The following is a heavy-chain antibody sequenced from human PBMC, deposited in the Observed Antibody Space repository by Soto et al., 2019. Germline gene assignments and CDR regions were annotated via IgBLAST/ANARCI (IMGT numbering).Heavy chain of an antibody. CDR3: AGEWELPWGGMDV. CDR2: INPNSGGT. CDR1: GYTFTGYY. V-gene: IGHV1-2*02. J-gene: IGHJ6*02. D-gene: IGHD1-26*01. Sequence: ASVKVSCKASGYTFTGYYMHWVRQAPGQGLEWMGWINPNSGGTNYAQKFQGRVTMTRDTSISTAYMGLSRLRSDDTAVYYCAGEWELPWGGMDVWGQGTTVTVSS.